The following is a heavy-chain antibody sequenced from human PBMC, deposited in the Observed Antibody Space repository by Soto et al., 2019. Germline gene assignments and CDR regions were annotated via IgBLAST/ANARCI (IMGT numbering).Heavy chain of an antibody. CDR2: ISGSGGST. V-gene: IGHV3-23*01. CDR3: AKDWQYYYGSGTPTHYYYGMDV. CDR1: GVTFSSYA. Sequence: PGGSLRLSCAASGVTFSSYAMSWVRQAPGKGLEWVSAISGSGGSTYYADSVKGRFTISRDNSKNTLYLQMNSLRAEDTAVYYCAKDWQYYYGSGTPTHYYYGMDVWGQGTTVTVSS. D-gene: IGHD3-10*01. J-gene: IGHJ6*02.